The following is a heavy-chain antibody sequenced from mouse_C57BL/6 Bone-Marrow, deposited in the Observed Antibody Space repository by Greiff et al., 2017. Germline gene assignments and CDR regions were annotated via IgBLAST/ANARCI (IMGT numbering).Heavy chain of an antibody. CDR3: AREDYYAMDY. CDR2: IDPSDSYT. J-gene: IGHJ4*01. V-gene: IGHV1-50*01. CDR1: GYTFTSYW. Sequence: VQLQESGAELVKPGAPVKLSCKASGYTFTSYWMQWVKQRPGQGLEWIGEIDPSDSYTNYNQKFKGKATLTVDTSSSTAYMQLSSLTSEDSAVYYCAREDYYAMDYWGQGTSVTVSS.